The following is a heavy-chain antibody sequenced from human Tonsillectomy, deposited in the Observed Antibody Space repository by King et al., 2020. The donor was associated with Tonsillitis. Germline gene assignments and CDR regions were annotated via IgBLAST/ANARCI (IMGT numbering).Heavy chain of an antibody. CDR1: GYSISSGYY. V-gene: IGHV4-38-2*01. D-gene: IGHD6-19*01. J-gene: IGHJ4*02. Sequence: VQLQESGPGLVKPSETLSLTCAVSGYSISSGYYWGWIRQPPGKGLEWIGSIYHSGITYQNPSLKSRVTISVDTSKNQFSLKLSSVTAADTAVYYCGRGEALAGTHYFDCWGQGTLVTVSS. CDR2: IYHSGIT. CDR3: GRGEALAGTHYFDC.